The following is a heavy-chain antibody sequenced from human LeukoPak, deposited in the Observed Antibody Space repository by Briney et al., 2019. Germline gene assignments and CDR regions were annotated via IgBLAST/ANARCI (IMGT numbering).Heavy chain of an antibody. Sequence: GGSLRLSCAASGFTFSSYALHWVRQAPGKGLEWVTVISFDGSNKYYVDSVKGRFTISRDNAKNSLYLQMNSLRAEDTAVYYCASGRGLSYWGQGTLVTVSS. CDR2: ISFDGSNK. V-gene: IGHV3-30-3*01. J-gene: IGHJ4*02. D-gene: IGHD3-22*01. CDR1: GFTFSSYA. CDR3: ASGRGLSY.